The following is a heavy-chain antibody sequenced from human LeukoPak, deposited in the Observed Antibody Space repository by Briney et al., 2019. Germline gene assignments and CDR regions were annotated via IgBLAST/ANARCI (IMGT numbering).Heavy chain of an antibody. J-gene: IGHJ6*03. CDR2: IWYGGSNK. Sequence: GGSLRLSCAASGFTFSSYGMHWVRQAPGKGLEWVAVIWYGGSNKYYADSVKGRFTISRDNSKNTLYLQMNSLRAEDTAVYYCAKGEYCSSTSCFASDYYMDVWGKGTTVTVSS. V-gene: IGHV3-30*02. CDR1: GFTFSSYG. D-gene: IGHD2-2*01. CDR3: AKGEYCSSTSCFASDYYMDV.